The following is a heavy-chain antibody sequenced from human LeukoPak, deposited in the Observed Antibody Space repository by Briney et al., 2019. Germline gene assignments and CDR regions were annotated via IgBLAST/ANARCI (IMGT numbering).Heavy chain of an antibody. CDR3: ARIPGYCSSTSRHSYMDV. CDR1: GFTFSTYS. CDR2: IDSSSSYI. Sequence: PGGSLRLSCAASGFTFSTYSMQWVRQAPGKGLEWVSAIDSSSSYIYYADSVKGRFTISRDNAKNSLYLEMSSLRAEDTAVYYCARIPGYCSSTSRHSYMDVWGKGSTVIVSS. D-gene: IGHD2-2*01. V-gene: IGHV3-21*01. J-gene: IGHJ6*03.